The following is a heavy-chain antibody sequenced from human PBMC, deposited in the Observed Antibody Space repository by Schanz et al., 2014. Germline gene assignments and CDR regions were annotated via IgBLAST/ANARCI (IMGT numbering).Heavy chain of an antibody. Sequence: EVQLVESGGGWVQPGGSLRLSCAASGFTFSAYAMTWVRQIPGKGLEWVSAISASGGTTYYADSVKGRFTISRDNSKNTLYLQMNSLRAEDTAVYYCAKGRFGELSAFDIWGQGTMVTVSS. D-gene: IGHD3-10*01. CDR1: GFTFSAYA. V-gene: IGHV3-23*04. CDR2: ISASGGTT. J-gene: IGHJ3*02. CDR3: AKGRFGELSAFDI.